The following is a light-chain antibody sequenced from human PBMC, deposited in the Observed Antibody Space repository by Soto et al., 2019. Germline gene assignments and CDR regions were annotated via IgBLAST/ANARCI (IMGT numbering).Light chain of an antibody. J-gene: IGLJ1*01. CDR1: SSDVGGFNY. V-gene: IGLV2-14*03. Sequence: QSALTQPASVSGSPGQSIAISCTGTSSDVGGFNYVSWYQQHPGKAPKLLIYDVTSRPSGVSDRFSGSKSANTASLTISGLQAEDEADCYCASYTTSSTYVFGTGTKLTVL. CDR3: ASYTTSSTYV. CDR2: DVT.